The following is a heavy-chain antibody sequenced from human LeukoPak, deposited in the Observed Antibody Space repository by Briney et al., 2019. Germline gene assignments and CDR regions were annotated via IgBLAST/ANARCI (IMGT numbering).Heavy chain of an antibody. CDR3: ARGGSRQSSSSDFDY. CDR1: GDSISSGGYF. J-gene: IGHJ4*02. Sequence: PSETLSLTCTVSGDSISSGGYFWSWIRQHPGKGLEWIGYIYNSGSAYYNPSLRSRLIISADTSKNQFSLNLSSVTAADTAVYYCARGGSRQSSSSDFDYWGQGTLVTVS. D-gene: IGHD6-6*01. V-gene: IGHV4-31*03. CDR2: IYNSGSA.